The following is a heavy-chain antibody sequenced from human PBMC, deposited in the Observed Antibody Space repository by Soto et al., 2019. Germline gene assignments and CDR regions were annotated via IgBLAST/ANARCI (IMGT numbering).Heavy chain of an antibody. J-gene: IGHJ6*02. D-gene: IGHD1-20*01. CDR3: ARSRWYNSGPYGIDV. CDR2: IYYSGST. Sequence: SETLSLTCTVSCGSISSGGYYWSWIRQHPGKGLEWIGYIYYSGSTYYNPSLKSRVTISVDTSKNQFSLKLTSVTAADTAVYFCARSRWYNSGPYGIDVWGQGTTVTVS. CDR1: CGSISSGGYY. V-gene: IGHV4-31*03.